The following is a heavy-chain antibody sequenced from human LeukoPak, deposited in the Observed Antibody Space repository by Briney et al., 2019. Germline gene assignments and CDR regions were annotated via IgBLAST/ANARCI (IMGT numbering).Heavy chain of an antibody. Sequence: PGGSLRLSCAASGLTFSSYSMNWVRQAPGKGLEWVSGINWNGGSTGYADSVKGRFTISRDNAKNSLYLQMNSLRAEDTALYYCARVAAADAFDIWGQGTMVTVSS. V-gene: IGHV3-20*04. D-gene: IGHD6-13*01. J-gene: IGHJ3*02. CDR3: ARVAAADAFDI. CDR2: INWNGGST. CDR1: GLTFSSYS.